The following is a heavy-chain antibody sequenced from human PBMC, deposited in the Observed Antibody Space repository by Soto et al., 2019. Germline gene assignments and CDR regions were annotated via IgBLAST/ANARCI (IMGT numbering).Heavy chain of an antibody. D-gene: IGHD6-13*01. Sequence: KVSCKASGYTFTDCGLHWVRQMPGKGLEWMGRIDPSGSYTNYSPSFQGHVTISADKSISTAYLQWSSLKASDTAMYYCARLEQLVPRRVYYYGMDVWGQGTTDTVSS. CDR3: ARLEQLVPRRVYYYGMDV. CDR1: GYTFTDCG. J-gene: IGHJ6*02. V-gene: IGHV5-10-1*01. CDR2: IDPSGSYT.